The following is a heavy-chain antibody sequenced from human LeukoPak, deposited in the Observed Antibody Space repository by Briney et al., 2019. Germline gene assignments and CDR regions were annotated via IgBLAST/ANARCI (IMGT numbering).Heavy chain of an antibody. V-gene: IGHV6-1*01. CDR3: TRTVPSKLDY. J-gene: IGHJ4*02. D-gene: IGHD6-19*01. CDR2: TYHRSKWYN. CDR1: GDSVSRHSAT. Sequence: SQTLSLTRAISGDSVSRHSATRDWIKQSPSRGLEWVGRTYHRSKWYNVHAVSVKRRITINPYTSKNQFSLQLNSVTPDDTAVYFGTRTVPSKLDYWGQGTLVTVSS.